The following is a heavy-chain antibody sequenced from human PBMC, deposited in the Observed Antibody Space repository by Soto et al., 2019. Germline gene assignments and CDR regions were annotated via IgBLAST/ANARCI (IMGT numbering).Heavy chain of an antibody. CDR2: IYTSGSA. V-gene: IGHV4-4*07. CDR1: GGSISSYY. D-gene: IGHD2-15*01. CDR3: AGARDSYYYYYGMDV. Sequence: SETLSLTCTVSGGSISSYYWSWIRQPAGKGLEWIGRIYTSGSANYNPSLKSRVTMSVDTSKNQFSLKLSSVTAADTAVYYCAGARDSYYYYYGMDVWGQGTTVTVSS. J-gene: IGHJ6*02.